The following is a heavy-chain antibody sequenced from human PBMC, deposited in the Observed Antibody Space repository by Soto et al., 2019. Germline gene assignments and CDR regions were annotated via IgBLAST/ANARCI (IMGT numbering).Heavy chain of an antibody. CDR2: IGGTHDYT. CDR3: AKARFLGYCSGGSCLDVFDI. CDR1: GFTFSAYV. J-gene: IGHJ3*02. D-gene: IGHD2-15*01. V-gene: IGHV3-23*01. Sequence: GGSLRLSCSASGFTFSAYVMSWVRQAPGKGLEWISAIGGTHDYTYYADSVKGRFTISRDNSKNTLYLQMNSLRAEDTAVYYCAKARFLGYCSGGSCLDVFDIWGQGKMVT.